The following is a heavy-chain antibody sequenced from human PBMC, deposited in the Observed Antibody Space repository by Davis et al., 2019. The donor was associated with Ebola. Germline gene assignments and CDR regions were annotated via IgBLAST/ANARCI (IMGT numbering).Heavy chain of an antibody. CDR2: IRSKRDGETT. CDR1: GFTFSNYS. V-gene: IGHV3-49*04. J-gene: IGHJ4*02. Sequence: GGSLRLSCAASGFTFSNYSMNWVRQAPGKGLEWVGFIRSKRDGETTDYAASVKGRFTISRDDSKSTAYLQMNSLKTEDTAVYYCSRRMSHFDYWGQGTLVTVSS. CDR3: SRRMSHFDY.